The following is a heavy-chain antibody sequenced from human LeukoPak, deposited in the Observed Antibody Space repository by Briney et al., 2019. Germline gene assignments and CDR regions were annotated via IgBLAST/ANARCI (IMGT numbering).Heavy chain of an antibody. D-gene: IGHD6-19*01. CDR1: GFTFSSYS. CDR2: IIGNSGYI. J-gene: IGHJ4*02. V-gene: IGHV3-21*01. CDR3: AKAVAGGGGFDY. Sequence: GGSLRLSCAASGFTFSSYSMNWVRQAPGKGLEWVSSIIGNSGYIYYADSLKGRFTISRDNAKNSLYLQMNSLRAEDTAVYYCAKAVAGGGGFDYWGQGTLVTVS.